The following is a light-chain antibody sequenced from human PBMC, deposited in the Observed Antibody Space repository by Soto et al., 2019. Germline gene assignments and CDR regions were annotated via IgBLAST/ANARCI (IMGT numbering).Light chain of an antibody. CDR1: QSVSSY. Sequence: EIVLTQSPATLSFSPVEIATLSCRASQSVSSYLAWYQQKPGQAPRLLIYDASNRATGIPARFSGSGSGTDFTLAIRRLEPEDFAVYYCHQFGYSPRTFGQGTKVDI. V-gene: IGKV3-11*01. CDR2: DAS. J-gene: IGKJ1*01. CDR3: HQFGYSPRT.